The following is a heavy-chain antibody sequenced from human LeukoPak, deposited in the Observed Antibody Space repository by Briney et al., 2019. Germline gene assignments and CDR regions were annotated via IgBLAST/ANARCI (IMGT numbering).Heavy chain of an antibody. CDR2: IKSKVDGGAT. D-gene: IGHD1-26*01. CDR3: TIGWDLDY. Sequence: GGSLRLSFAASGFTFSSYWMSWVRQPPGKGLEWVGRIKSKVDGGATDYAAPVKGRFTISREDSEYTVYLQMNSLKIEDTAVYYCTIGWDLDYWGQGILVPVSS. V-gene: IGHV3-15*01. CDR1: GFTFSSYW. J-gene: IGHJ4*02.